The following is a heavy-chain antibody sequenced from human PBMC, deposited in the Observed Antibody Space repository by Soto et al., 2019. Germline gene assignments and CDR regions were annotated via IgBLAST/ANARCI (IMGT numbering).Heavy chain of an antibody. CDR3: ARQRTTVVTQAYFDH. J-gene: IGHJ4*02. CDR1: GESISSSSYC. V-gene: IGHV4-39*01. CDR2: IYYSGRT. D-gene: IGHD2-21*02. Sequence: SATLSLTCIVSGESISSSSYCWGWIRQPPGKGLEWIGSIYYSGRTYYNPSFKSRVTISIDTSKNQFSLKLSSVTATDTAVYYCARQRTTVVTQAYFDHWGQGALVT.